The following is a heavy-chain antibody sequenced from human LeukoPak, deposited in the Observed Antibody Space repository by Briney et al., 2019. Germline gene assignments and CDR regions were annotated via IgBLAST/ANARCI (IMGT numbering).Heavy chain of an antibody. V-gene: IGHV3-7*04. Sequence: GGSLRLSCAASGFTFSSHWMSWVRQAPGKGLEWVANIKHDGSEKYYVDSVKGRFTISRDNAKNSLYLRMNSLRAEDTAVYYCARVAAWHYGSGSFPDYWGQGTLVTVSS. D-gene: IGHD3-10*01. CDR3: ARVAAWHYGSGSFPDY. CDR2: IKHDGSEK. J-gene: IGHJ4*02. CDR1: GFTFSSHW.